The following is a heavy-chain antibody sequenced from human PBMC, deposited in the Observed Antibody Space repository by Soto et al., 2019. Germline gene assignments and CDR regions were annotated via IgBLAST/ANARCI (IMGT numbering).Heavy chain of an antibody. CDR3: AQGGGSARDFDY. CDR2: TSYDGNNK. V-gene: IGHV3-30*18. Sequence: PGGSLRLSCAASGFTFSDYAMSWVRQAPGKGLEWVASTSYDGNNKYYADSLKGRFTISRDNSKKMVYLQMTSLGPEDTAVYYCAQGGGSARDFDYWGQGAMVTVYS. J-gene: IGHJ4*02. D-gene: IGHD1-26*01. CDR1: GFTFSDYA.